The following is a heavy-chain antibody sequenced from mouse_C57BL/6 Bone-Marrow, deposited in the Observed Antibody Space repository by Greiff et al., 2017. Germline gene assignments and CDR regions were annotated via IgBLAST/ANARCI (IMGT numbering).Heavy chain of an antibody. V-gene: IGHV14-4*01. D-gene: IGHD2-3*01. CDR2: IDPENGDT. CDR1: GFNIKDDY. J-gene: IGHJ2*01. Sequence: VQLQQSGAELVRPGASVKLSCTASGFNIKDDYMHWVKQRPEQGLEWIGWIDPENGDTEYASKFQGKATITADTSSNTAYLQLSSLTSEDTAVXYCTTDGYFYFDYWGQGTTLTVSS. CDR3: TTDGYFYFDY.